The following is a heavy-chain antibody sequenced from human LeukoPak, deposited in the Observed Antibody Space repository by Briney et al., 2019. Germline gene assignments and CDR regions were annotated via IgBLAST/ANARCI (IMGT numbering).Heavy chain of an antibody. V-gene: IGHV3-11*01. CDR2: ISQSGADI. CDR1: GFTFSDYY. J-gene: IGHJ4*02. CDR3: ARDIRAVGATLYFDY. Sequence: RGSLRLSCAASGFTFSDYYMSWIRQAPGEGLEWLSFISQSGADIHYADSVRGRFTISRDNAQNSLYLQMNSLRAEDTAVYYCARDIRAVGATLYFDYWGQGALVTVSS. D-gene: IGHD1-26*01.